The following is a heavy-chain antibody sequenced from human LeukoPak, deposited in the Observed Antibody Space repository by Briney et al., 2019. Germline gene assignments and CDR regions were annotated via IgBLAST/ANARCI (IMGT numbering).Heavy chain of an antibody. D-gene: IGHD3-3*01. V-gene: IGHV3-49*04. J-gene: IGHJ4*02. Sequence: PGGSLRLSCTVSGFTFGDYAISWVRQAPGNGLEWVGFIRSKAYGGTTEYAASVKGRFTISRDDSKSIAYMQMNSLKTEDTAVYYCTRGSRSGPKIYYFDYWGQGTLVTVSS. CDR3: TRGSRSGPKIYYFDY. CDR1: GFTFGDYA. CDR2: IRSKAYGGTT.